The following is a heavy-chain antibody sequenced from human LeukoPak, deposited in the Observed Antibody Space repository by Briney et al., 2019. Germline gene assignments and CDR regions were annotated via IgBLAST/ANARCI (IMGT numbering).Heavy chain of an antibody. CDR3: ARTRKPDSSSCGY. Sequence: GASVKVSCKASGYTFTGYYMHWVRQAPGQGLEWMGWINPNSGGTNYARKFQGRVTMTRDTSISTAYMELSRLRSDDTAVYYCARTRKPDSSSCGYWGQGTLVTVSS. V-gene: IGHV1-2*02. J-gene: IGHJ4*02. D-gene: IGHD6-13*01. CDR2: INPNSGGT. CDR1: GYTFTGYY.